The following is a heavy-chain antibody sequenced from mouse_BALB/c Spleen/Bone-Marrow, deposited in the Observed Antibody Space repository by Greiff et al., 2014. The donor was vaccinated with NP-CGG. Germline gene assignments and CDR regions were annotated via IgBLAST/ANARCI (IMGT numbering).Heavy chain of an antibody. Sequence: QVQLQQSGAELAKPGASVKMSCKASGYTFTSYWMHWVKQRPGQGLEWIGYINPSTGYTEYNQKFKDEATLTADKSSSTAYMQLSSLTSEDSAVYYCARDWDYWYFDVWGAGTTVTVSS. V-gene: IGHV1-7*01. CDR3: ARDWDYWYFDV. D-gene: IGHD4-1*01. CDR2: INPSTGYT. J-gene: IGHJ1*01. CDR1: GYTFTSYW.